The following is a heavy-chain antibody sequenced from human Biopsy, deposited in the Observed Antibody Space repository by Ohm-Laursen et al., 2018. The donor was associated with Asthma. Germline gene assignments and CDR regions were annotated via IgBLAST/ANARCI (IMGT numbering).Heavy chain of an antibody. CDR2: IWYDGGYK. V-gene: IGHV3-33*01. Sequence: SLRPSCAASGFTFSSYGIHWVRQAPGKGLEWVAVIWYDGGYKDNVDSVKGRFTISRDNSKNTLYLQMNSLRAEDTAVYYCARDLGTTRMDVWGQGTTVTVSS. CDR1: GFTFSSYG. D-gene: IGHD1-1*01. J-gene: IGHJ6*02. CDR3: ARDLGTTRMDV.